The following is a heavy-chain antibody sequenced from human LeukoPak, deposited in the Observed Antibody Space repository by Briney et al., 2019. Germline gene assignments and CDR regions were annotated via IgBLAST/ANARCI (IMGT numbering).Heavy chain of an antibody. Sequence: GGSLRLSCAASGFTFDDYAMHWVRQAPGKGLERVSGISWNSGSIGYADSVKGRFTISRDNAKNSLYLQMNSLRAEDTALYYCAKESSTSRYYYYGMDVWGQGTTVTVSS. CDR3: AKESSTSRYYYYGMDV. CDR2: ISWNSGSI. CDR1: GFTFDDYA. J-gene: IGHJ6*02. D-gene: IGHD2-2*01. V-gene: IGHV3-9*01.